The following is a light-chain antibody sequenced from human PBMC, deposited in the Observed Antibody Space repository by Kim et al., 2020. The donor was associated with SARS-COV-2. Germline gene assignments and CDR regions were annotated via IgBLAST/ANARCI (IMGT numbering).Light chain of an antibody. Sequence: EIVMTQSPATLSVSPGESVTLSCRASQSVSTNLAWYQQKFGQAPRLLIYDASTRAAGVPTRFSGSGSGTEFTLTISSLQPGDFAVYYCQPDYYWPHYSLGQGNEL. CDR2: DAS. J-gene: IGKJ2*01. CDR3: QPDYYWPHYS. CDR1: QSVSTN. V-gene: IGKV3-15*01.